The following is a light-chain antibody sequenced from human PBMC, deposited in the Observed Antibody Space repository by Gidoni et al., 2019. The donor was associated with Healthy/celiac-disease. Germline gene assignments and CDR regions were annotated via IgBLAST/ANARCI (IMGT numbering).Light chain of an antibody. J-gene: IGKJ2*03. CDR3: QQYNSYPRS. CDR1: QSISSW. Sequence: DIQMTQSPSTLSAFVGDRVTITCRASQSISSWLAWYQQKPGKAPKLLIYKASSLESGVPSRFSGSGSGTEFTLTISSLQPDEFATYYCQQYNSYPRSFGQGTKLEIK. V-gene: IGKV1-5*03. CDR2: KAS.